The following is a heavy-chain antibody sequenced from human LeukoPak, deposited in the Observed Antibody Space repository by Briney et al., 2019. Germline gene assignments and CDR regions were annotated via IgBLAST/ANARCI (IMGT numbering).Heavy chain of an antibody. V-gene: IGHV4-39*07. CDR1: GGSISSGTYY. Sequence: SETLSLTCTVSGGSISSGTYYWGWIRQPPGKGLEWIGSIYHSGSTYYNPSLKSRVTISVDTSKNQFSLKLSSVTAADTAVYYCARLLRYFDWFPFDYWGQGTLVTVSS. J-gene: IGHJ4*02. CDR3: ARLLRYFDWFPFDY. CDR2: IYHSGST. D-gene: IGHD3-9*01.